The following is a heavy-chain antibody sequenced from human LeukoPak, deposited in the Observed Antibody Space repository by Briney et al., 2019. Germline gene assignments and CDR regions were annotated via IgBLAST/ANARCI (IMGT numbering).Heavy chain of an antibody. Sequence: PGVSLTLSCAASGFTFSSYWMSWVRQAPGKGLEWVANIKQEGSEKYYVDSVKGRFTISRDNAKNSLYLQMNSLRAEDTAVYDCASDLDYWGQGTLVTVSS. CDR2: IKQEGSEK. CDR3: ASDLDY. J-gene: IGHJ4*02. CDR1: GFTFSSYW. V-gene: IGHV3-7*05.